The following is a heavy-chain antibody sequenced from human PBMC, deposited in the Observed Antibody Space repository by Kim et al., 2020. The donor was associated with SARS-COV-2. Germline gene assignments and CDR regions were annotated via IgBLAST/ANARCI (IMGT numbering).Heavy chain of an antibody. J-gene: IGHJ3*02. D-gene: IGHD3-22*01. CDR1: GFTFSSYA. CDR3: AKVIEHYYDSSGYYHDAFDI. CDR2: ISGSGGST. V-gene: IGHV3-23*01. Sequence: GGSLRLSCAASGFTFSSYAMSWVRQAPGKGLEWVSAISGSGGSTYYADSVKGRFTISRDNSKNTLYLQMNSLRAEDTAVYYCAKVIEHYYDSSGYYHDAFDIWGQGTMVTVSS.